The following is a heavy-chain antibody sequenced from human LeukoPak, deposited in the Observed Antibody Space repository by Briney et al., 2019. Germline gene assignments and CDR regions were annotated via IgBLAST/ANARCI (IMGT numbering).Heavy chain of an antibody. CDR3: ARVSSLAYFDY. J-gene: IGHJ4*02. D-gene: IGHD3-16*01. CDR2: IYSGGDT. Sequence: GRSLRLSCAASGLTVSSNYMTWVRQAPGKGLEWVSVIYSGGDTYYADSVKGRFTISRDNSKNTLYLQMNSLRAEDTAMYYCARVSSLAYFDYWGQGTLVTVSS. V-gene: IGHV3-53*01. CDR1: GLTVSSNY.